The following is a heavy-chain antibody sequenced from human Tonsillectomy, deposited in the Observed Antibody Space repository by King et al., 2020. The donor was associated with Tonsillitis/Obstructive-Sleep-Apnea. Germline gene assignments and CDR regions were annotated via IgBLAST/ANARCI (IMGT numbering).Heavy chain of an antibody. CDR3: ARDKAGGWYFDL. V-gene: IGHV3-7*03. CDR2: INQDGSEK. D-gene: IGHD3-10*01. J-gene: IGHJ2*01. Sequence: QLVQSGGGLVQPGGSLRLSCAASGFTFSNYWVYWVRQAPGKGLEWVANINQDGSEKYYVDSVKGRFTISRDNAKNSLYLQMNSLRAEDTAVYYCARDKAGGWYFDLWGRGTLVTVSS. CDR1: GFTFSNYW.